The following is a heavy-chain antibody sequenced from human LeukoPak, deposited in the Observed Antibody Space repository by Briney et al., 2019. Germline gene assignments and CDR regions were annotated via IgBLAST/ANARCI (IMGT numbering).Heavy chain of an antibody. J-gene: IGHJ4*02. V-gene: IGHV4-4*02. D-gene: IGHD3-22*01. Sequence: PSETLSLTCAVSGGSISSSNWWSWVRQPPGKGLEWIGEIYHSGSANYNPSLKSRVTIPVDKSKNQFSLRLSSVTAADTAVYYCASAGLDGIGYKVCWGQGTLVTVSS. CDR2: IYHSGSA. CDR3: ASAGLDGIGYKVC. CDR1: GGSISSSNW.